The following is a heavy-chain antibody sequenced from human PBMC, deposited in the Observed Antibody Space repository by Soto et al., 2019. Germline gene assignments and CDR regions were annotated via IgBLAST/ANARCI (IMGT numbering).Heavy chain of an antibody. Sequence: QVQLVQSGAEVKKPGSSVKVSCKASGGTFSSYAISWVRQAPGQGLEWMGGITPIFGTANYAQKFQGRVTITADESTSTAYMELSSLRSEDTAVYYCARERSAVITTGYYFDYWGQGTLVTVSS. V-gene: IGHV1-69*12. CDR3: ARERSAVITTGYYFDY. CDR1: GGTFSSYA. D-gene: IGHD3-22*01. CDR2: ITPIFGTA. J-gene: IGHJ4*02.